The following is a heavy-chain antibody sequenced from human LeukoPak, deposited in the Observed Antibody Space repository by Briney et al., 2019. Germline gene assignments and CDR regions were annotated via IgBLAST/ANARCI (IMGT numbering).Heavy chain of an antibody. J-gene: IGHJ5*02. CDR2: IIPFLGIV. CDR3: AKDMAGAPTSNWFDP. CDR1: GYTFTSYY. Sequence: SVKVSCKASGYTFTSYYMHWVRQAPGQGLEWMGRIIPFLGIVDYAQKFQGRVTVTADRSTSTAYMELSSLRSDDTAVYYCAKDMAGAPTSNWFDPWGQGTLVTVSS. D-gene: IGHD3-10*01. V-gene: IGHV1-69*04.